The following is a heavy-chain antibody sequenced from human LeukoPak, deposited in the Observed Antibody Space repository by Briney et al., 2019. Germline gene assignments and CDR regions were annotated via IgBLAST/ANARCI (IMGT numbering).Heavy chain of an antibody. CDR1: GGSITTTNW. D-gene: IGHD2-8*01. CDR3: SRENGVFSPFVY. V-gene: IGHV4-4*02. CDR2: VSLEGVR. J-gene: IGHJ4*02. Sequence: TSETLSLTCGASGGSITTTNWWSWVRQFPVHGLQWIGEVSLEGVRNYNPSLTSRVTMSLDRAKNLLSLNLNSVTAADTAVYYCSRENGVFSPFVYWGQGILFTV.